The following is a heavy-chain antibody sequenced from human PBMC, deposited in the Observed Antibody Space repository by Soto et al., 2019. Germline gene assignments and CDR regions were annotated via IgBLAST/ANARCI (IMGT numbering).Heavy chain of an antibody. J-gene: IGHJ6*02. CDR3: ARDPVAGIAAAGHNYYYYYGMDV. D-gene: IGHD6-13*01. Sequence: QVQLVESGGGVVQPGRSLRLSCAASGFTFSSYAMHWVRQAPGKGREWVAVISYDGSNKYYADSVKGRFTISRDNSKNTLYLQMNSLRAEDTAVYYCARDPVAGIAAAGHNYYYYYGMDVWGQGTTVTVSS. CDR2: ISYDGSNK. CDR1: GFTFSSYA. V-gene: IGHV3-30-3*01.